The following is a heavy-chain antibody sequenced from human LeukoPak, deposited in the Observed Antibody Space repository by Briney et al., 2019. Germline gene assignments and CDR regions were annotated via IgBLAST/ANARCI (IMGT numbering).Heavy chain of an antibody. Sequence: PGGSLRLSCAASGFTFSSYWMTWVRQAPGKGLEWVSAISGSGGSTYYADSVKGRFTISRDNSKNTLYLQMNSLRAEDTAVYYCAKDLLYYYGSGSYLGHWGQGTLVTVSS. CDR1: GFTFSSYW. CDR3: AKDLLYYYGSGSYLGH. V-gene: IGHV3-23*01. D-gene: IGHD3-10*01. J-gene: IGHJ4*02. CDR2: ISGSGGST.